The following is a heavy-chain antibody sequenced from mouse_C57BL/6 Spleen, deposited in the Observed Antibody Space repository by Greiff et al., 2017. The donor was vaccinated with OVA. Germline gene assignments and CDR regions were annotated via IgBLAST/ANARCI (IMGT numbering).Heavy chain of an antibody. CDR3: ARGGDFDF. CDR2: IYPGDGDT. J-gene: IGHJ1*03. Sequence: VQLQQSGPELVKPGASVKISCKASGYAFSSSWLNWVKQRPGKGLEWIGRIYPGDGDTNYNGKFKGKATLTADKSSSTAYTQLSSLTSEDSAVYFCARGGDFDFWGTGTTVTVSS. CDR1: GYAFSSSW. V-gene: IGHV1-82*01.